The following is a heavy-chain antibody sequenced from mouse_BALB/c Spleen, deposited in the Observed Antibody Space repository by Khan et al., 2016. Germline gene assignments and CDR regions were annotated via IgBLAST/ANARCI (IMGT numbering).Heavy chain of an antibody. Sequence: VQLQQSVAELVKPGASVKLSCKASGFNINNTYMHWVKQRPGQGLEWIGKIDPSNGDTKYDPKFQGKATMTSDTSSTTASLQLSILTSADNAIYYYSRLDEWGQGTTLTVSS. CDR3: SRLDE. V-gene: IGHV14-3*01. CDR1: GFNINNTY. CDR2: IDPSNGDT. J-gene: IGHJ2*01.